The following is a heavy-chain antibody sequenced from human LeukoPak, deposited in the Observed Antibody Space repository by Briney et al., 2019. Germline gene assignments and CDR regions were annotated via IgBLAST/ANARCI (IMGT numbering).Heavy chain of an antibody. CDR2: IIPIFGTA. CDR3: ARGPHYCGGDCYYFDY. Sequence: RWASVKVSCKASGGTFSSYAISWVRQAPGQGLEWMGGIIPIFGTANYAQKFQGRVTITADESTSTAYMELSSLRSEDTAVYYCARGPHYCGGDCYYFDYWGQGTLVTVSS. D-gene: IGHD2-21*02. J-gene: IGHJ4*02. CDR1: GGTFSSYA. V-gene: IGHV1-69*13.